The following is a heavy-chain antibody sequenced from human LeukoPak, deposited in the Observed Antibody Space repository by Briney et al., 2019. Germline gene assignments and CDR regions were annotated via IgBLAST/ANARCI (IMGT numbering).Heavy chain of an antibody. J-gene: IGHJ4*02. D-gene: IGHD6-13*01. Sequence: PGRSLRLSCAASGFTFSSYAMHWVRQAPGKGLEWVAVISYDGSNKYYADSVKGRFTISRDNSKNTLYLQMNSLRAEDTAVYYCAREGGSSSSLDYWGQGTPVTVSS. CDR1: GFTFSSYA. CDR3: AREGGSSSSLDY. CDR2: ISYDGSNK. V-gene: IGHV3-30-3*01.